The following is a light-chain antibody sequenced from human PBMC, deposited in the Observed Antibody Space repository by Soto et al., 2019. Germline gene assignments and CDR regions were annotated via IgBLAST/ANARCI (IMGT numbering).Light chain of an antibody. CDR2: DVN. CDR1: SGDVGGYNY. J-gene: IGLJ1*01. Sequence: QSVLTQPASVSGSPGQSITISWTGTSGDVGGYNYVSWYQQHPGKAPKLMIYDVNNRPSGVSNRFSGSKSGNTASLTISGLQAEDEADYYCSSYTSSSTPFVFGTGTKLTVL. V-gene: IGLV2-14*01. CDR3: SSYTSSSTPFV.